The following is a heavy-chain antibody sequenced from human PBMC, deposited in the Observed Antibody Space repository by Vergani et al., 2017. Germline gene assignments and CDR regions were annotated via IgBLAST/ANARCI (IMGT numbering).Heavy chain of an antibody. Sequence: QVQLVESGGGVVQPGRSLRLSCAASGFTFSSYGMHWVRQAPGKGLEWVAVIWYDGSNKYYADSVKGRFTISRDNSKNTLYLQMNSLRAEDTAVYYCAKEESGWYTYYGMDVWGQGTTVTVSS. CDR1: GFTFSSYG. D-gene: IGHD6-19*01. CDR2: IWYDGSNK. CDR3: AKEESGWYTYYGMDV. J-gene: IGHJ6*02. V-gene: IGHV3-33*06.